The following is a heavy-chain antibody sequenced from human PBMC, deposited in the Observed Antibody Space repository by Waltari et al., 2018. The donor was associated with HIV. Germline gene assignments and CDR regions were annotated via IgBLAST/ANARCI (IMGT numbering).Heavy chain of an antibody. Sequence: EVQLVESGGGLVQPGGSLRPSWVASGFTFSSYWMHWVRQGPGRGLVWVSRINNDGSNTNYADSVKGRFTISRDNAKNTLYLQMNSLRAEDTAVYSCVRDYDSSGYYSANWFDPWGQGTLVTVSS. CDR3: VRDYDSSGYYSANWFDP. CDR2: INNDGSNT. J-gene: IGHJ5*02. V-gene: IGHV3-74*01. D-gene: IGHD3-22*01. CDR1: GFTFSSYW.